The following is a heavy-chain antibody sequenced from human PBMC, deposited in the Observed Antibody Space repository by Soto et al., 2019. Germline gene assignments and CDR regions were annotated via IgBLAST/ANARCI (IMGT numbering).Heavy chain of an antibody. CDR1: GGSISSYY. V-gene: IGHV4-59*01. CDR2: IYYSGST. J-gene: IGHJ3*02. CDR3: ARGDGVSGGFDI. D-gene: IGHD4-17*01. Sequence: PSETLSLTCTVSGGSISSYYWSWIRQPPGKGLEWIGYIYYSGSTNYNPSLKSRVTISVDTSKNQFSLKLSSVTAADTAVYYCARGDGVSGGFDIWGQGTMVTVSS.